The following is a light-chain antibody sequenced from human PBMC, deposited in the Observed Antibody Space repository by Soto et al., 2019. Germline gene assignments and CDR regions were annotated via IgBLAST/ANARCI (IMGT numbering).Light chain of an antibody. CDR2: YDD. Sequence: QSVLTQPPSVSEAPRQRVTISCSGSSSNIGNNAVNWYQQLPGKAPKLLIYYDDLLPSGVSDRFSGSKSGTSASLAISGLQSEDEADYYCSSYTTRSTVVFGGGTQLTVL. CDR3: SSYTTRSTVV. J-gene: IGLJ2*01. CDR1: SSNIGNNA. V-gene: IGLV1-36*01.